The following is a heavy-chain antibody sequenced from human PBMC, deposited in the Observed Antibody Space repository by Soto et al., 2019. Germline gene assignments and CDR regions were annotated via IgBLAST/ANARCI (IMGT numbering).Heavy chain of an antibody. CDR3: AKGALPDYYYYGMDV. D-gene: IGHD1-26*01. Sequence: EVQLLESGGGLVQPGGSLRLSCAASGFTFSSYAMSWVRQAPGKGLEWVSAISGSGGSTYYADSVKGRFTISRDNSKNTRYLQMNSLSAEDTAVYYCAKGALPDYYYYGMDVWGQGTTVTVSS. J-gene: IGHJ6*02. V-gene: IGHV3-23*01. CDR2: ISGSGGST. CDR1: GFTFSSYA.